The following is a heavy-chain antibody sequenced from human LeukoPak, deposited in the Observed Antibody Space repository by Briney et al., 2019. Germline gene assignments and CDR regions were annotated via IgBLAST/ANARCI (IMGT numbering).Heavy chain of an antibody. J-gene: IGHJ6*03. CDR1: GFTFSSYS. D-gene: IGHD2-8*01. CDR2: ISSSSQI. CDR3: ARASFYCTNGVCYKVRSDYYYMDV. Sequence: GGSLRLSCAASGFTFSSYSMNWVRQAPGKGLEWVSSISSSSQIYYADSVKGRFTISRDNAKNSLYLQMNSLRAEDTAVYYCARASFYCTNGVCYKVRSDYYYMDVWGKGTTVTVSS. V-gene: IGHV3-21*01.